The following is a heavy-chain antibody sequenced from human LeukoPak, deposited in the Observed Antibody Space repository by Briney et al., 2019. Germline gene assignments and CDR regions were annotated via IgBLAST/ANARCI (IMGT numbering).Heavy chain of an antibody. V-gene: IGHV1-69*05. D-gene: IGHD2-2*01. CDR1: GGTLSSYA. CDR3: ARDYCSSTSCSYNWFDP. Sequence: ASVKVSCKASGGTLSSYAISWVRQAPGQGLEWMGGIIPIFGTANYAQKFQGRVTITTDESTSTAYMELSSLRSDDTAVYYCARDYCSSTSCSYNWFDPWGQGTLVTVSS. CDR2: IIPIFGTA. J-gene: IGHJ5*02.